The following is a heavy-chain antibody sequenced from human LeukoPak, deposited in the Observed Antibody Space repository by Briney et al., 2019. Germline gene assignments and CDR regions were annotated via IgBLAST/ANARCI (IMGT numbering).Heavy chain of an antibody. D-gene: IGHD3-22*01. CDR1: GGSISSSSYY. CDR2: IYYSGST. V-gene: IGHV4-39*01. Sequence: SETLSLTCTVSGGSISSSSYYWGWIRQPPGKGLEWIGSIYYSGSTYYNPSLKSRVTISVDTSKNQFSLRLSSVTAADTAVYYCASHLLQDSSGYPPYYFDYWGQGTLVTVSS. CDR3: ASHLLQDSSGYPPYYFDY. J-gene: IGHJ4*02.